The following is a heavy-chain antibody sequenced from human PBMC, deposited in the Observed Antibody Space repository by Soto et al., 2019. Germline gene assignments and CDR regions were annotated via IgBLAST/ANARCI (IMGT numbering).Heavy chain of an antibody. J-gene: IGHJ5*02. V-gene: IGHV1-3*01. CDR3: ARASRGYSGYPHWFDP. Sequence: ASVKVSCKASGYTFTSYAMHWVRQAPGQRLEWMGWINAGNGNTKYSQKSQGRVTITRDTSASTAYMELSSLRSEDTAVYYCARASRGYSGYPHWFDPWGQGTLVTVSS. CDR1: GYTFTSYA. D-gene: IGHD5-12*01. CDR2: INAGNGNT.